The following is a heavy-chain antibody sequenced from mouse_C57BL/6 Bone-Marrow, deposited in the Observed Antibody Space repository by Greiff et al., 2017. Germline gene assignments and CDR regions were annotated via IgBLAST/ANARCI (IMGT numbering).Heavy chain of an antibody. CDR2: ISSGSSTI. V-gene: IGHV5-17*01. D-gene: IGHD4-1*02. Sequence: EVMLVESGGGLVKPGGSLKLSCAASGFTFSDYGMHWVRQAPEKGLEWVAYISSGSSTIYYADTVKGRFTISRDNAKNTLFLQMTSLRSEDTAMYYCASGTSTAYYFDYWGQGTTLTVSS. CDR1: GFTFSDYG. CDR3: ASGTSTAYYFDY. J-gene: IGHJ2*01.